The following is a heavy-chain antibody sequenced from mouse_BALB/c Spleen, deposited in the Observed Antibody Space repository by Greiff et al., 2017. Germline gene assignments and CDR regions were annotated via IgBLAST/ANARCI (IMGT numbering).Heavy chain of an antibody. D-gene: IGHD2-3*01. Sequence: EVKLMESGGGLVKPGGSLKLSCAASGFTFSDYYMYWVRQTPEKRLEWVATISDGGSYTYYPDSVKGRFTISRDNAKNNLYLQMSSLKSEDTAMYYCAREDGYYPPWFAYWGQGTLVTVSA. CDR3: AREDGYYPPWFAY. V-gene: IGHV5-4*02. CDR1: GFTFSDYY. CDR2: ISDGGSYT. J-gene: IGHJ3*01.